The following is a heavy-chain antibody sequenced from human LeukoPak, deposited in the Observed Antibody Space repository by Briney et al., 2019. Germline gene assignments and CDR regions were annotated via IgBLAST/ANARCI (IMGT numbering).Heavy chain of an antibody. CDR2: INYTGDTATGTT. CDR3: GRGFSGFWEFDY. J-gene: IGHJ4*02. CDR1: GGSFSGYS. Sequence: PSETLSLTCGVYGGSFSGYSWNWIRQSPGKGLEWIADINYTGDTATGTTNYSPSLGSRVTISVDMSKNQFSLHLRSVTAADTGVYYCGRGFSGFWEFDYWGQGTLVTVSS. V-gene: IGHV4-34*01. D-gene: IGHD1-14*01.